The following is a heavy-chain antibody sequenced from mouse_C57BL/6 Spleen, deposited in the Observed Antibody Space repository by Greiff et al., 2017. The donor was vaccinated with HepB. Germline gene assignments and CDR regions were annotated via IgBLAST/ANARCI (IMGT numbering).Heavy chain of an antibody. CDR3: ARHYYGNYGWFAY. CDR1: GYTFTSYW. V-gene: IGHV1-61*01. D-gene: IGHD2-1*01. CDR2: IYPSDSET. Sequence: QVQLQQPGAELVRPGSSVKLSCKASGYTFTSYWMAWVKQRPGQGLEWIGNIYPSDSETHYNQKFKDKATLTVDKSSSTAYMQLSSLTSEDSAVYYCARHYYGNYGWFAYWGQGTLVTVSA. J-gene: IGHJ3*01.